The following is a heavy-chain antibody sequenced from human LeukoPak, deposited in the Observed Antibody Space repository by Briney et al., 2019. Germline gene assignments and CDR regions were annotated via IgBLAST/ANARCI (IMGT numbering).Heavy chain of an antibody. CDR2: ISYDGSNK. V-gene: IGHV3-30-3*01. CDR3: ARGRNLVATSGYFDY. J-gene: IGHJ4*02. CDR1: GFTFSSYA. Sequence: GGSLRLSCAASGFTFSSYAMHWVRQAPGKGLEWVAVISYDGSNKYYADSVKGRFTISRDNSKNTLCLQMNSLRPEDTAVFYCARGRNLVATSGYFDYWGQGTLVTVSS. D-gene: IGHD5-12*01.